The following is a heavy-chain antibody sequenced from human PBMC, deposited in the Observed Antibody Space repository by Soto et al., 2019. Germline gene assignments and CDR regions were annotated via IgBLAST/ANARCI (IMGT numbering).Heavy chain of an antibody. V-gene: IGHV4-59*02. J-gene: IGHJ4*02. D-gene: IGHD3-10*01. CDR1: GDSVTSHY. CDR2: MHYTGVS. CDR3: ATDQATMVRGVGNFDS. Sequence: PSETLSLTCSFSGDSVTSHYLTWIRQSPEKGLEWIGYMHYTGVSHYNPSLKSRLTISADTSKNQFTLKLTSVTAADTAVYYCATDQATMVRGVGNFDSWGLGTLVTVSS.